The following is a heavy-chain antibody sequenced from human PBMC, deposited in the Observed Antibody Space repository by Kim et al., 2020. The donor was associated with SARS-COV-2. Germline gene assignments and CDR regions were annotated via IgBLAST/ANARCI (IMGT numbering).Heavy chain of an antibody. J-gene: IGHJ6*02. Sequence: ADAWKGRFSISGDNSKNPLYLQMNSLRAEDTAVYYCAKLKTTSCYSAMDVWGQGTTVTVSS. D-gene: IGHD2-2*02. V-gene: IGHV3-23*01. CDR3: AKLKTTSCYSAMDV.